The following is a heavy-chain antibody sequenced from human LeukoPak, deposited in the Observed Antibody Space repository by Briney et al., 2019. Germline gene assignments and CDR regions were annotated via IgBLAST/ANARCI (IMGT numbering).Heavy chain of an antibody. J-gene: IGHJ6*03. Sequence: SETLSLTCTVSGGSISSYYWSWIRQPPGKGLEWIGYIYYSGSTNYNPSLKSRVTISVDTSKNQFSLKLSSVTAADTAVYYCARATYYYDSSGYFGYYYYMDVWGKGTTVTVSS. CDR2: IYYSGST. D-gene: IGHD3-22*01. CDR1: GGSISSYY. V-gene: IGHV4-59*01. CDR3: ARATYYYDSSGYFGYYYYMDV.